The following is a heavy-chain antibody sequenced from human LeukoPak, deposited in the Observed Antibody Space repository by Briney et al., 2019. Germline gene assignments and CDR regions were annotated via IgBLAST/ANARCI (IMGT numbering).Heavy chain of an antibody. V-gene: IGHV4-59*01. J-gene: IGHJ4*02. CDR1: VASISSYY. D-gene: IGHD1-26*01. CDR2: SYYSGSA. CDR3: ARGGRSFVYYFDF. Sequence: PSETLSLTCSVSVASISSYYWSWIRQPPGEGLEFIEYSYYSGSATYPPSLKSRVTISLDTSKNQFSLRLSSVTAADTAVYYCARGGRSFVYYFDFWGQGALITVTS.